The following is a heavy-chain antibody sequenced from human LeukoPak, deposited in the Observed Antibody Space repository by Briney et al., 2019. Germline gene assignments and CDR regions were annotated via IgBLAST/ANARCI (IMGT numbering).Heavy chain of an antibody. J-gene: IGHJ6*02. V-gene: IGHV4-31*03. CDR2: IYYSGRT. Sequence: PSQTLSLTCTVSGGSISSGGYYWSWIRQHPGKGLEWIGYIYYSGRTYYNPSLKSRVTISVDTSKNQFSLKLSSVTAADTAVYYCARDRSSDKYYYYGMDVWGQGTTVTVSS. CDR3: ARDRSSDKYYYYGMDV. CDR1: GGSISSGGYY. D-gene: IGHD6-6*01.